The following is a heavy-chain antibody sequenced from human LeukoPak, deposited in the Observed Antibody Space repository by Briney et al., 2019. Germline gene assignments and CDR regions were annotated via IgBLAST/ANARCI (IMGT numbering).Heavy chain of an antibody. D-gene: IGHD5-12*01. CDR1: GFTFSNYA. CDR3: AKDIQTWPRFPDY. CDR2: ISDSGSTA. Sequence: PGGSLRLSCGASGFTFSNYAMSWVRQAPGKGLEWVSGISDSGSTASYADSVKGRFTSSRDNPKSTLYLQMNSLRAEDTAVYYCAKDIQTWPRFPDYWGQGTLVTVSS. V-gene: IGHV3-23*01. J-gene: IGHJ4*02.